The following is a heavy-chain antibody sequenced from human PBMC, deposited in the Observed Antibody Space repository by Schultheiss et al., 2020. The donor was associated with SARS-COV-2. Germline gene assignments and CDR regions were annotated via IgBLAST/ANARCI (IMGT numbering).Heavy chain of an antibody. D-gene: IGHD1-26*01. CDR1: GYTFTSYG. J-gene: IGHJ4*02. V-gene: IGHV1-18*01. CDR3: ARWVHSGSLYNSFDF. CDR2: ITPYNGNR. Sequence: ASVKVSCKASGYTFTSYGISWVRQAPGQGLEWMGWITPYNGNRKSAEKFQDRVTMTTDTPTNTAYMELRSLRSDDTAVYYCARWVHSGSLYNSFDFWGQGTLVTVSS.